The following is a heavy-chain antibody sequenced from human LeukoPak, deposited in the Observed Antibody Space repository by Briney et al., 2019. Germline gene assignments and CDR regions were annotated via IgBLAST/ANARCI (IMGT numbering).Heavy chain of an antibody. CDR3: ARLGNTAMTNWFDP. CDR2: MNPNSGNT. Sequence: ASVKVSCKASGYTFTSYGISWVRQAPGQGLEWMGWMNPNSGNTGYAQKFQGRVTITRNTSISTAYMELSSLRSEDTAVYYCARLGNTAMTNWFDPWGQGTLVTVSS. V-gene: IGHV1-8*03. J-gene: IGHJ5*02. CDR1: GYTFTSYG. D-gene: IGHD5-18*01.